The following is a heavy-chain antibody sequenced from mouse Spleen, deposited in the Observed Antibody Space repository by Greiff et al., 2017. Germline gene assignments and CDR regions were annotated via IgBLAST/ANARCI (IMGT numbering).Heavy chain of an antibody. D-gene: IGHD2-14*01. Sequence: VHLVESGPGLVQPSQSLSITCTVSGFSLTSYGVHWVRQSPGKGLEWLGVIWSGGSTDYNAAFISRLSISKDNSKSQVFFKMNSLQADDTAIYYCARNRDYRYDYAMDYWGQGTSVTVSS. CDR3: ARNRDYRYDYAMDY. CDR1: GFSLTSYG. CDR2: IWSGGST. V-gene: IGHV2-2*01. J-gene: IGHJ4*01.